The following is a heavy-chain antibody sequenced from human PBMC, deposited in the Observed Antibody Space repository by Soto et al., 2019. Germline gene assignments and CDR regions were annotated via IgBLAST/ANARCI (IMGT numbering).Heavy chain of an antibody. CDR1: GGSISSYY. J-gene: IGHJ6*02. CDR2: IYYSGST. V-gene: IGHV4-59*01. D-gene: IGHD5-12*01. CDR3: ARVSGYDFEMFNPSPIPSPYYYYGMHV. Sequence: SETLSLTCTVSGGSISSYYWSWIRQPPGKGLEWIGYIYYSGSTNYNPSLKSRVTISVDTSKNQFSLKLSSVTAADTAVYYCARVSGYDFEMFNPSPIPSPYYYYGMHVCGHATT.